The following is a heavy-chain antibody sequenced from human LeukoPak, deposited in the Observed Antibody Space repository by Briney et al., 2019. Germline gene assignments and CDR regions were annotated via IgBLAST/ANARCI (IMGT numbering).Heavy chain of an antibody. Sequence: PGRPLRLSCAASGFTISSYGIHWVRQAPGKGLEWVAVISSDGSYKYYADSVKGRFTISRDNSKNTLYLQMNSLRAEDTAVYYCAKGPGYCSSISCRAYDYYYGMDVWGQGTTVTVSS. V-gene: IGHV3-30*18. CDR3: AKGPGYCSSISCRAYDYYYGMDV. D-gene: IGHD2-2*01. J-gene: IGHJ6*02. CDR1: GFTISSYG. CDR2: ISSDGSYK.